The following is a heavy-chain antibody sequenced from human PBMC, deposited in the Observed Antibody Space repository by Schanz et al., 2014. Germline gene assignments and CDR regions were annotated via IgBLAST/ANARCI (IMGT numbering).Heavy chain of an antibody. J-gene: IGHJ4*02. CDR1: GYTFTSYD. D-gene: IGHD4-17*01. CDR3: ATLDYADSVS. V-gene: IGHV1-8*01. CDR2: MNPDSGNT. Sequence: QGQLVQSGPEVKEPGAPVRVSCKASGYTFTSYDFNWVRQAPGQGLEWMGWMNPDSGNTGYAQKFQGRVTMTRNTSISTAYMELNSLNSDDTAVYYCATLDYADSVSGGQGTLVTVSS.